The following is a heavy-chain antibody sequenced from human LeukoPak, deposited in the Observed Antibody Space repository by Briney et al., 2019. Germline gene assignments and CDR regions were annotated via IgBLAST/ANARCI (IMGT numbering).Heavy chain of an antibody. CDR2: VSNSGGTT. Sequence: GGSLRLSCAASGFTFSNYAMTWVRQGPGKGLEWVSTVSNSGGTTFYADSVEGRFTISRDNSKNTLYLQMSSLRAEDTAVYYCATSITMIVVVITPPDYWGQGTLVTVSS. V-gene: IGHV3-23*01. J-gene: IGHJ4*02. CDR1: GFTFSNYA. D-gene: IGHD3-22*01. CDR3: ATSITMIVVVITPPDY.